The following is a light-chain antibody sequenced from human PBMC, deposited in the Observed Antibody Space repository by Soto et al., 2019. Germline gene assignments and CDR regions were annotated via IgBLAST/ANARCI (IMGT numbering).Light chain of an antibody. CDR1: QIVSSSY. CDR3: QQYRT. Sequence: EIVLTQSPGTLYLSPGERATLSCRASQIVSSSYLAWYQQKPGQAPRLLIYGASSRATGIPDRFSGSGSGTAFTLTISRLEPEDFAVYYCQQYRTFGQGTKVEIK. V-gene: IGKV3-20*01. J-gene: IGKJ1*01. CDR2: GAS.